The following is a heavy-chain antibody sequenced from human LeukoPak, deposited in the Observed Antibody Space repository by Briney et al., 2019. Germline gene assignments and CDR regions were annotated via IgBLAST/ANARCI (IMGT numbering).Heavy chain of an antibody. CDR2: IHYSGRT. J-gene: IGHJ6*04. CDR1: DGSVSSADFY. CDR3: ARDRYSGYDWDFYYYGMDV. V-gene: IGHV4-31*03. D-gene: IGHD5-12*01. Sequence: SETLSLTCSVSDGSVSSADFYWSWIRQHPGKGLEWIGHIHYSGRTYYNPSLKSRVAISLDTSKNQFSLKLGSATAADTAVYYCARDRYSGYDWDFYYYGMDVWGKGTTVTVSS.